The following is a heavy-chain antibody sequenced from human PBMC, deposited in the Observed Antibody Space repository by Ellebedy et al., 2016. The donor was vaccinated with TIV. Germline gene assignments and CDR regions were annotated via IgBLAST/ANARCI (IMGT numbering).Heavy chain of an antibody. V-gene: IGHV1-18*04. D-gene: IGHD3-22*01. J-gene: IGHJ4*02. Sequence: ASVKVSCXASGYSFIDYYIQWLRQAPGQGLEWVGWISPYSGNTNYAQNLQGRVTMTTDTSTITAYMELKSLRFDDTAVYYCARGGPYYDSGGYIYYFDYWGQGSLVTVSS. CDR1: GYSFIDYY. CDR3: ARGGPYYDSGGYIYYFDY. CDR2: ISPYSGNT.